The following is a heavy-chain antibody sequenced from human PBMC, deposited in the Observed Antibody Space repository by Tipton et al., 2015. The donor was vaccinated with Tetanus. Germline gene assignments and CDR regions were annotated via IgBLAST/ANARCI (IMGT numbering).Heavy chain of an antibody. Sequence: GLVKPSEDLSLICTVSGASMGDYYWSWFRQPPGKRLEWLGYINHSGTTNYNPSLRSRVALSLDASRNQFSLTLISVTAADTAVYYCACDQVPTGVPGWGNWFDPWGHGILVTVSS. J-gene: IGHJ5*02. D-gene: IGHD2-2*01. CDR1: GASMGDYY. CDR3: ACDQVPTGVPGWGNWFDP. V-gene: IGHV4-59*03. CDR2: INHSGTT.